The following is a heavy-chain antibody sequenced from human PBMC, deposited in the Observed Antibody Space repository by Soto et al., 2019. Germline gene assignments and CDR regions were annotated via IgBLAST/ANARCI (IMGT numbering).Heavy chain of an antibody. V-gene: IGHV1-3*01. CDR3: ARDLKYYDFRRGPGYFHL. Sequence: ASVKGACKASGYTFTSYAMHWVRQAPGQRLEWMGWINAGNGNTKYSQKFQGRVTITRDTSASTAYMELSSLRSEDTAVYYCARDLKYYDFRRGPGYFHLSGPGTLVTVSS. D-gene: IGHD3-3*01. CDR1: GYTFTSYA. CDR2: INAGNGNT. J-gene: IGHJ2*01.